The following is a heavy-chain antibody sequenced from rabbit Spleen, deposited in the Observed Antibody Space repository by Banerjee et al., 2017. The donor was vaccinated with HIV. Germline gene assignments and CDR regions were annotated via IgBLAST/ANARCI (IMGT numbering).Heavy chain of an antibody. D-gene: IGHD6-1*01. V-gene: IGHV1S40*01. CDR2: IWSGGST. J-gene: IGHJ2*01. CDR3: ARDRPAYVGVTVAFDS. Sequence: QSLEESGGDLVKPGASLTLTCTASGFSFSNSYWICWVRQAPGKGLEWIACIWSGGSTYYASWAKGRFTISQTSSTTVTLQLNSLTAADTATYFCARDRPAYVGVTVAFDSWGPGTLVTVS. CDR1: GFSFSNSYW.